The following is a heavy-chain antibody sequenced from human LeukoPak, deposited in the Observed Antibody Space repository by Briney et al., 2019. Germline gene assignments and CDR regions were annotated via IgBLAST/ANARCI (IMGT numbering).Heavy chain of an antibody. D-gene: IGHD3-22*01. V-gene: IGHV1-18*01. CDR3: ARDYRGHYYDSSGYSHFQH. J-gene: IGHJ1*01. Sequence: ASVKVSCKASGHTFTSYGISWVRQAPGQGLEWMGWISAYNGNTNYAQKLQGRVTMTTDTSTSTAYMELRSLRSDDTAVYYCARDYRGHYYDSSGYSHFQHWGQGTLVTVSS. CDR2: ISAYNGNT. CDR1: GHTFTSYG.